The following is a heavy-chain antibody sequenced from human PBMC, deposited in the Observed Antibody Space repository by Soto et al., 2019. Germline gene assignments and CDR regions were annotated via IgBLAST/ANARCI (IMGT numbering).Heavy chain of an antibody. CDR3: ARSYSSSWYRYYYYGMDV. CDR1: GGSISSSSYY. J-gene: IGHJ6*02. Sequence: PSETLSLTCTVSGGSISSSSYYWGWIRQPPGKGLEWIGSIYYSGSTYYNPSLKSRVTISVDTSKNQFSLKLSSVTAADTAVYYCARSYSSSWYRYYYYGMDVWGQGTTVTLSS. CDR2: IYYSGST. V-gene: IGHV4-39*01. D-gene: IGHD6-13*01.